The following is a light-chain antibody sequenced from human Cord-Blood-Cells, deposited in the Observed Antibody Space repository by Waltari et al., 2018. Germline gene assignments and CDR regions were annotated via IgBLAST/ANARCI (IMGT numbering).Light chain of an antibody. J-gene: IGLJ2*01. Sequence: QSALTQPPSASGSPGQSVTISCTGPSSDVGGYNSVPWYQQHPGKSPKLMIYEVSKRPAGVPDRFSGSKSCNTASLTVSGLQAEDEADYYCSSYAGSNNLVFGGGTKLTVL. V-gene: IGLV2-8*01. CDR3: SSYAGSNNLV. CDR1: SSDVGGYNS. CDR2: EVS.